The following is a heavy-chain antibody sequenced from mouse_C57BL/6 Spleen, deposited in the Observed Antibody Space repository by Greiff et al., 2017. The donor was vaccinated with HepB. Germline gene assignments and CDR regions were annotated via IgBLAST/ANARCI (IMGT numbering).Heavy chain of an antibody. J-gene: IGHJ2*01. CDR2: IDPETGGT. Sequence: LQESGAELVRPGASVTLSCKASGYTFTDYEMHWVKQTPVHGLEWIGAIDPETGGTAYNQKFKGKAILTADKSSSTAYMELRSLTSEDSAVYYCTRSYGSSYFDYWGQGTTLTVSS. CDR3: TRSYGSSYFDY. D-gene: IGHD1-1*01. V-gene: IGHV1-15*01. CDR1: GYTFTDYE.